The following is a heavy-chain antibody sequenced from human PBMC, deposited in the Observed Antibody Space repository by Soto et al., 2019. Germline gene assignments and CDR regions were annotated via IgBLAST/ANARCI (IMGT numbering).Heavy chain of an antibody. D-gene: IGHD2-2*01. CDR1: GYNFIKYG. V-gene: IGHV1-18*01. J-gene: IGHJ4*02. CDR3: TREAIVVIPAAQPSHFDS. CDR2: ISPYSGYT. Sequence: QVQLVQSGAEVKKPGASVKVSCKGLGYNFIKYGINWVRQAPGQGLEWMGWISPYSGYTHSAQKFQGRFTLTTDTAATTAYMELRRLRSADTALYYCTREAIVVIPAAQPSHFDSWGQGTLVTVSS.